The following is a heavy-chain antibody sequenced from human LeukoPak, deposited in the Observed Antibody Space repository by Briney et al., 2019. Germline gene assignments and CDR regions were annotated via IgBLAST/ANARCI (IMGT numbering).Heavy chain of an antibody. Sequence: PSETLSLTCTVSGGSISSSSCYWGWIRQPPGKGLEWIGSVYYSGSTYYNPSLKSRVTISVDTSKNQFSLKLSSVTAADTAVYYCARLPNLQSQANFDYWGQGTLVTVSS. J-gene: IGHJ4*02. CDR2: VYYSGST. V-gene: IGHV4-39*01. CDR3: ARLPNLQSQANFDY. D-gene: IGHD4-11*01. CDR1: GGSISSSSCY.